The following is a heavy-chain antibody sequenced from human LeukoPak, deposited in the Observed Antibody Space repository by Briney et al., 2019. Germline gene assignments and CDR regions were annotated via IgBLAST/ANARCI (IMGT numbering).Heavy chain of an antibody. Sequence: ASVKVSCKASGYIFTGYFIHWVRQAPGQGLEWMGWINPNSGGTSYAQNFQGRVTMTRDTSISTGYMELTGLRSDDTAVYFCAREDYGDSNNFDYWGQGTLVTVSS. V-gene: IGHV1-2*02. J-gene: IGHJ4*02. D-gene: IGHD4-17*01. CDR1: GYIFTGYF. CDR2: INPNSGGT. CDR3: AREDYGDSNNFDY.